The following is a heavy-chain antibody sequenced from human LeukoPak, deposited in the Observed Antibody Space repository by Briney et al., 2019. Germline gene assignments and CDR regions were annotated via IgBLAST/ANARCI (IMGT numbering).Heavy chain of an antibody. CDR2: IHGGGNT. J-gene: IGHJ6*03. D-gene: IGHD3-10*01. CDR3: ARDMYYYGSGPYMDV. CDR1: GGSFSGYY. V-gene: IGHV3-53*01. Sequence: HPSETLSLTCAVYGGSFSGYYWSWVRQVPGKGLEWVSVIHGGGNTYYADSVKGRFTISRDNSKNTLYLQMNSLRAEDTAVYYCARDMYYYGSGPYMDVWGKGTTVTISS.